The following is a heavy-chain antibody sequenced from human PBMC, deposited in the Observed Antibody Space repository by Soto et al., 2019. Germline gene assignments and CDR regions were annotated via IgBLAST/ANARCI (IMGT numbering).Heavy chain of an antibody. D-gene: IGHD7-27*01. V-gene: IGHV3-48*01. CDR1: GFTFSSYP. CDR3: ARDLNWAFDY. J-gene: IGHJ4*02. Sequence: SGGSLRLSCAASGFTFSSYPMNWVRQAPGKGLEWIAYITSDSAPTIYYADSVKGRFTISRDNAKDSLFLQMSSLRAEDTAMYYCARDLNWAFDYWGQGIPVTVSS. CDR2: ITSDSAPTI.